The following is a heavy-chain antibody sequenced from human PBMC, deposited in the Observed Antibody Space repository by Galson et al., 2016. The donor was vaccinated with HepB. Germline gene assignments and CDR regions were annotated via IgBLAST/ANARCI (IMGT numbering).Heavy chain of an antibody. CDR2: TAYDGRNK. D-gene: IGHD3-16*01. J-gene: IGHJ4*02. Sequence: SLRLSCAASGFTFSSYGMHWVRPAPGKGLEWVALTAYDGRNKYYADSVTGAFTISRDNSKNTLYLQMNSLRPEDTAVYFCAKAGYHGADAYYYYFDYWGQGTLVTVSS. V-gene: IGHV3-30*18. CDR1: GFTFSSYG. CDR3: AKAGYHGADAYYYYFDY.